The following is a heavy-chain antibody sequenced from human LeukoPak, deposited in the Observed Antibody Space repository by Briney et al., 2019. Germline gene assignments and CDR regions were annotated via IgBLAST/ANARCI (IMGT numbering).Heavy chain of an antibody. CDR1: GGTFSSYA. V-gene: IGHV1-69*06. Sequence: SVKLSCKSSGGTFSSYAISWVRQAPGQGLELMGGIIPIFGTANYAQKFRGRVTITADKSTRTAYMELSSLRSEDTAVYYCATVGPYCSSTSCYGAGRPDAFDIWGQGTMVTVSS. J-gene: IGHJ3*02. CDR2: IIPIFGTA. D-gene: IGHD2-2*01. CDR3: ATVGPYCSSTSCYGAGRPDAFDI.